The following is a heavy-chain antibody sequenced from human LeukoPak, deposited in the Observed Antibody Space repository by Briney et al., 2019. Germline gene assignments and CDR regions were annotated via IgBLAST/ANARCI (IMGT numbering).Heavy chain of an antibody. D-gene: IGHD3-16*01. V-gene: IGHV1-8*01. J-gene: IGHJ5*02. CDR2: MNPNSGNT. CDR1: GYTFTSYD. Sequence: ASVKVSCKASGYTFTSYDINWVRQATGQGLEWMGWMNPNSGNTGYAQKFQGRVTMTRNTSISTAYMELSSLRSEDTAVYYCARRRPPMIGDWFDPWGQGTLVTVSS. CDR3: ARRRPPMIGDWFDP.